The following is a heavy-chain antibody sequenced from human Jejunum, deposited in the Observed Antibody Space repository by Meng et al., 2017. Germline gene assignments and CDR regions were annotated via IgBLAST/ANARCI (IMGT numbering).Heavy chain of an antibody. V-gene: IGHV4-34*02. CDR3: ARVLALIDS. CDR2: ITYTGVV. CDR1: GESFSGYY. J-gene: IGHJ4*02. Sequence: QVQLQQWGAGMLTPSETLSLTCAVVGESFSGYYWNWLRQSPGKGLEWIGQITYTGVVDYNPSLKSRVTIFVDTPKRQFSLNLTSVTAADTAVYYCARVLALIDSWGQGTLVTVSS. D-gene: IGHD3-3*02.